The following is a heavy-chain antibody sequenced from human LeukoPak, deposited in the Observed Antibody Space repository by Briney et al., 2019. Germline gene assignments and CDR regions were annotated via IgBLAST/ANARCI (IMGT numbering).Heavy chain of an antibody. V-gene: IGHV4-4*09. CDR3: ARYGEWLLRVWNWFDP. D-gene: IGHD3-22*01. CDR1: GGSISSYY. J-gene: IGHJ5*02. Sequence: PSETLSLTCTVSGGSISSYYWSWIRQPPGKGLEWIGYIYTSGSTYYNPSLKSRVTISVDTSKNQLSLKLSSVTAADTAVYYCARYGEWLLRVWNWFDPWGQGTLVTVSS. CDR2: IYTSGST.